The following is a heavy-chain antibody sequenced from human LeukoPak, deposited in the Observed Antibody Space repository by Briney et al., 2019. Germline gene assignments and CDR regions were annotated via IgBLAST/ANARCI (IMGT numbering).Heavy chain of an antibody. CDR2: ISSSSSYT. CDR1: GFTFSTYA. CDR3: ARDYPNYYGMDV. Sequence: GGSLRLSCAASGFTFSTYAMSWVRQAPGKGLEWVSYISSSSSYTNYADSVKGRFTISRDNAKNSLYLQMNSLRAEDTAVYYCARDYPNYYGMDVWGQGTTVTVSS. V-gene: IGHV3-11*06. J-gene: IGHJ6*02.